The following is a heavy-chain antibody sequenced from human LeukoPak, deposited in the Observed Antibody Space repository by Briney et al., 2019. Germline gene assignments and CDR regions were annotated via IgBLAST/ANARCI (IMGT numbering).Heavy chain of an antibody. V-gene: IGHV3-11*05. D-gene: IGHD2-2*01. CDR1: GFTFSDYY. J-gene: IGHJ5*02. CDR3: ARDTEDIVVLPPDVGASKDGFDP. Sequence: GGSLRLSCAASGFTFSDYYMSWIRQAPGKGLEWVTYISSTGDSTKYADSVRGRFTISRDNARNSLYLQMNSLRPEDTAVYYCARDTEDIVVLPPDVGASKDGFDPWGQGTLVTVSS. CDR2: ISSTGDST.